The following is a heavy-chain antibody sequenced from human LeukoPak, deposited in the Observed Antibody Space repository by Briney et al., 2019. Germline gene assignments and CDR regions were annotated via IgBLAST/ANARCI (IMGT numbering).Heavy chain of an antibody. CDR1: GGSISSYY. V-gene: IGHV4-4*07. J-gene: IGHJ4*02. CDR2: IYTSGST. CDR3: ARDRAVTDGHFDY. D-gene: IGHD4-17*01. Sequence: PSETLSLTCTVSGGSISSYYWSWILQPAGKELEWIGRIYTSGSTDYSPSLQSRVTMSVDTSKDQFSLKLSSVTAADTAVYYCARDRAVTDGHFDYWGQGTLVTVSS.